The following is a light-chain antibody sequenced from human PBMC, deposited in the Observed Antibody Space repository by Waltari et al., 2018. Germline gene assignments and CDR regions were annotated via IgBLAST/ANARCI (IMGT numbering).Light chain of an antibody. CDR3: GTWDSSLSGAV. CDR1: SPNIGHNY. CDR2: EEG. J-gene: IGLJ7*01. V-gene: IGLV1-51*02. Sequence: QSVLTQPPSVSAAPGQRVTISCSGGSPNIGHNYVSWYRQFPGTAPKLLIYEEGERPSGIPGRFSGSKSGTSATLDITGLQAGDEADYYCGTWDSSLSGAVFGGGTHLTVL.